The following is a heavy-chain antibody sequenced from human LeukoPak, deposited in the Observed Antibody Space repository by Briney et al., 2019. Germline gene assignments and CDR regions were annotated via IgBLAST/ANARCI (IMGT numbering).Heavy chain of an antibody. J-gene: IGHJ4*02. V-gene: IGHV4-61*01. Sequence: SETLSLTCVVSGVSINTCCYYWTWLRPPPGTGLPWLGYKYYSGTTRYNSSLRSRLTISLDSSKNQFSLRQTAVTAADTAVYYSARGRSYGFDFDSWGPGTLVSVSS. D-gene: IGHD5-18*01. CDR1: GVSINTCCYY. CDR2: KYYSGTT. CDR3: ARGRSYGFDFDS.